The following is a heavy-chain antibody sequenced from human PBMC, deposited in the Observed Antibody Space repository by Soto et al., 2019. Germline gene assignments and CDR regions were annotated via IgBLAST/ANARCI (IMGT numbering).Heavy chain of an antibody. CDR3: ARGVITFGGVIAYFDY. CDR2: IIPILGIA. D-gene: IGHD3-16*02. Sequence: ASVKVSCKASGGTFSSYTISWVRQAPGQGLEWMGRIIPILGIANYAQKFQGRVTITADKSTSTAYMELSSLRSDDTAVYYCARGVITFGGVIAYFDYWGQGTLVTVSS. V-gene: IGHV1-69*02. J-gene: IGHJ4*02. CDR1: GGTFSSYT.